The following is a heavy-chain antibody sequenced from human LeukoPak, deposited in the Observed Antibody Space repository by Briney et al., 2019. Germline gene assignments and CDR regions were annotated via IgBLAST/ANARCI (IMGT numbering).Heavy chain of an antibody. D-gene: IGHD2-15*01. CDR2: IIPILGIA. CDR1: GGTFSSYT. V-gene: IGHV1-69*02. J-gene: IGHJ3*02. CDR3: AQGSGGRCCHAFDI. Sequence: ASVKVSWKASGGTFSSYTISWVRQAPGQGLEWMGRIIPILGIANYAQKFQGRVTITADKSTSTAYMELSSLRSEDTAVYYCAQGSGGRCCHAFDIWGQGTMVTVSS.